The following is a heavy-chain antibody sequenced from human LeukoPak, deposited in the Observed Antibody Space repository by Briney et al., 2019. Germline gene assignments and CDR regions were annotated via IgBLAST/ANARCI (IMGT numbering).Heavy chain of an antibody. CDR3: ARPGEYSYGGGGEYAFDI. CDR1: GYTFTSYY. CDR2: INPSGGST. D-gene: IGHD5-18*01. Sequence: ASVKVSCKASGYTFTSYYMHWVRQAPGQGLEWMGIINPSGGSTSYAQKFQGRVTMSRGTSTSTVYMELSSLRSEDTAVYYCARPGEYSYGGGGEYAFDIWGQGTMVTVSS. V-gene: IGHV1-46*01. J-gene: IGHJ3*02.